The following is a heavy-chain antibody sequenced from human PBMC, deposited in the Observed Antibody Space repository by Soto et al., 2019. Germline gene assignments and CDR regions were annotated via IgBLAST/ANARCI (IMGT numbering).Heavy chain of an antibody. Sequence: QVQLQQWGSGLLKPSETLSLTCAVYGGSFSGYYWSWIRQPPGKGLEWIGEINHSGSTNYNPSLKSRVTISVDQSKNQFSLKLSSVTAADTAVYYCARGIEQWRGWFDPWGQGTLVTVSS. CDR1: GGSFSGYY. CDR2: INHSGST. CDR3: ARGIEQWRGWFDP. V-gene: IGHV4-34*01. J-gene: IGHJ5*02. D-gene: IGHD6-19*01.